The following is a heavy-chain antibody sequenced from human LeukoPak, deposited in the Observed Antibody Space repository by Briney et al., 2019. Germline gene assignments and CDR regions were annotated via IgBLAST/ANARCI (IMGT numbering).Heavy chain of an antibody. CDR3: ARRATTERGHSYGLDY. CDR1: GFTFSSYH. J-gene: IGHJ4*02. CDR2: ISTSSSSSYI. D-gene: IGHD5-18*01. Sequence: PGGSLRLSCVVSGFTFSSYHMNWVRQAPGKGLEWVSSISTSSSSSYIYYADSVTGRFTISRDNAKNSLYLQMNSLRAEDTAVYYCARRATTERGHSYGLDYWGQGTLVTVSS. V-gene: IGHV3-21*01.